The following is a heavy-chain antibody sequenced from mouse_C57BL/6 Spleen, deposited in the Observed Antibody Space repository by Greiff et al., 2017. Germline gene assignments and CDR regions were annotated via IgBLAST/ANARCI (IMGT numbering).Heavy chain of an antibody. J-gene: IGHJ4*01. D-gene: IGHD1-1*01. V-gene: IGHV5-9*01. CDR2: ISGGGGNT. Sequence: EVHLVESGGGLVKPGGSLKLSCAASGFTFSSYTMSWVRQTPEKRLEWVATISGGGGNTYYPDSVKGRFTISRDNAKNTLYLQMRSLRSEDTALYYCARHSSWDDYAMDYWGQGTSVTVSS. CDR3: ARHSSWDDYAMDY. CDR1: GFTFSSYT.